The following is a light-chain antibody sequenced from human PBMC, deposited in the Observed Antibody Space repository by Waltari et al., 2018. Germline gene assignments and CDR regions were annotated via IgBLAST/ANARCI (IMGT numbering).Light chain of an antibody. J-gene: IGLJ3*02. CDR1: RSNIGSNY. Sequence: QSVLTQPPSASGTPGQRVTISCSGSRSNIGSNYVYWYQQLPGTAPKPLIYRNNQRPSGAPDRFSGSKSCTSASLAISGLQSEDEADYYCAAWDDSLSGRVFGGGTKVTVL. CDR2: RNN. CDR3: AAWDDSLSGRV. V-gene: IGLV1-47*01.